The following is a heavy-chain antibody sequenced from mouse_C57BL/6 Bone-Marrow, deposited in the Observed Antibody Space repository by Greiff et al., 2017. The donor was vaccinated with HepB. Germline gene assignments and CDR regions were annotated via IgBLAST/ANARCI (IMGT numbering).Heavy chain of an antibody. D-gene: IGHD2-1*01. J-gene: IGHJ2*01. CDR3: AREVIYDGNPFDY. CDR2: IDPSDSYT. V-gene: IGHV1-59*01. Sequence: VQLQQPGAELVRPGTSVKLSCKASGYTFTSYWMHWVKQRPGQGLEWIGVIDPSDSYTNYNQKFKGKATLTVDTSSSTAYMQLSSLTSEDSAVYYCAREVIYDGNPFDYWGQGTTLTVSS. CDR1: GYTFTSYW.